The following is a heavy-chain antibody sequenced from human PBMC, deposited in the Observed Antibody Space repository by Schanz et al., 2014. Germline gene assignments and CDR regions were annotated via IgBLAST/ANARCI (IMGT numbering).Heavy chain of an antibody. CDR3: ARDAVALVPEYFMDV. V-gene: IGHV3-33*08. D-gene: IGHD2-15*01. Sequence: VRLVESGGGLVKPGGSLRLSCAASGFSFSTYGMHWVRQSPGKGLEWVALIWYDGSNEYYADSVKGRFTISRDNSMNTLHLQMDGLRVEDTAVYYCARDAVALVPEYFMDVWGKGTPVTVSS. J-gene: IGHJ6*03. CDR1: GFSFSTYG. CDR2: IWYDGSNE.